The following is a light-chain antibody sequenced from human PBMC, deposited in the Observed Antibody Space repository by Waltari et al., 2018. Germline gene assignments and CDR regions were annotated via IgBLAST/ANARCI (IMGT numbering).Light chain of an antibody. CDR2: GNS. CDR1: SSNIGAGYD. CDR3: QSYDSSLSGVV. V-gene: IGLV1-40*01. J-gene: IGLJ2*01. Sequence: QSVLTQPPSVSGAPRQRVTIPCTGISSNIGAGYDVHWYQQLPGTAPKLLIYGNSNRPSGVPDRFSGSKSGTSASLAITGLQAEDEADYYCQSYDSSLSGVVFGGGTKLTVL.